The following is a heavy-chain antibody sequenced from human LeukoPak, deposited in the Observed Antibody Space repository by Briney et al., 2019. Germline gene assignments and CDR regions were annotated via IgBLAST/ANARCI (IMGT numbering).Heavy chain of an antibody. Sequence: ASVKVSCKASGGTFSSYAISWVRQAPGQGLEWMGGIIPIFGTANYAQKFQGRVTITTDESTSTAYMELSSLRSEDTAVYYCARGGRYRSSTFSYWGQGTLVTVSS. V-gene: IGHV1-69*05. D-gene: IGHD2-2*01. CDR2: IIPIFGTA. CDR3: ARGGRYRSSTFSY. J-gene: IGHJ4*02. CDR1: GGTFSSYA.